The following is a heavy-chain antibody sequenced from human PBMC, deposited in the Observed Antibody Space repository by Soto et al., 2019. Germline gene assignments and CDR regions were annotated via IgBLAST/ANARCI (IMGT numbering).Heavy chain of an antibody. CDR3: ARQLYSYGSSVWFDP. Sequence: QLQLQESGPGLVKPSETLSLTCTVSGGSISSSSYYWGWIRQPPGKGLEWIGSIYYSGSTYYNPSLKSRVTISVDTSKNQFSLKLSSVTAADTAVYYCARQLYSYGSSVWFDPWGQGTLVTVSS. CDR1: GGSISSSSYY. J-gene: IGHJ5*02. V-gene: IGHV4-39*01. D-gene: IGHD5-18*01. CDR2: IYYSGST.